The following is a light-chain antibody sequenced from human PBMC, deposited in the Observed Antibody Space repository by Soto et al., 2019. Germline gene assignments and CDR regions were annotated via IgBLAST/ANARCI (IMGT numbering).Light chain of an antibody. Sequence: EIVLTQSPATLSLSPGERATLSCRASQSVSRYLAWYQQKPGQAPRLLIYNASNRATGIPARFSGSGSGTDFTLTINSLEPEDFAVYYCQQRSNRPPLTFGGGTKVEIK. CDR3: QQRSNRPPLT. J-gene: IGKJ4*01. CDR1: QSVSRY. CDR2: NAS. V-gene: IGKV3-11*01.